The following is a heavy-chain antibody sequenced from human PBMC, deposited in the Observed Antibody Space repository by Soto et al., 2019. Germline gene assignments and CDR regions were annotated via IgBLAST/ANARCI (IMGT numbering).Heavy chain of an antibody. J-gene: IGHJ3*01. V-gene: IGHV1-18*01. D-gene: IGHD6-13*01. CDR3: ARGRGVVIPAGTPDAFDV. CDR1: GYTFNKYG. Sequence: AHLVQSGGEVKRPGASVKVSCKASGYTFNKYGFNWVRQAPGQGLEWMGRISAFNDYTNLAQKFQGRITLTTDASTNTAYMELQILRSDDTAMYYCARGRGVVIPAGTPDAFDVWGQGTMVTVSS. CDR2: ISAFNDYT.